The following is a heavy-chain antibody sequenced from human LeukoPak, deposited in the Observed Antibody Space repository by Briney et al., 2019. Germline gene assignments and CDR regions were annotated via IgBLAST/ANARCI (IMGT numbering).Heavy chain of an antibody. CDR2: IKSDGSST. J-gene: IGHJ5*02. D-gene: IGHD6-25*01. V-gene: IGHV3-74*01. CDR1: GFIFSGYW. Sequence: GGSLRLSCAASGFIFSGYWMHWVRQAPGKGLVWVSRIKSDGSSTSYADSVKGRFTISRDNAKNTLYLQMNSLRVEDTAVYYCARNGGYAGNWFAPGARGPRAPVSS. CDR3: ARNGGYAGNWFAP.